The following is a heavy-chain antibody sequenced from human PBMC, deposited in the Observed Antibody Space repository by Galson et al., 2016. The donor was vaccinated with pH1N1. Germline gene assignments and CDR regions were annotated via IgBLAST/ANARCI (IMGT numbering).Heavy chain of an antibody. CDR2: IKREVDGAAT. CDR1: GFSFKDAW. D-gene: IGHD2-8*01. V-gene: IGHV3-15*07. Sequence: LRLSCAASGFSFKDAWMKWVRQAPGKGLEWVARIKREVDGAATDYGSPVQGRFTVSRDDSENILYLQMNSLRIEDTGLYYCTTHLGNPNEGFMYAPWGQGTLVTVSS. J-gene: IGHJ4*02. CDR3: TTHLGNPNEGFMYAP.